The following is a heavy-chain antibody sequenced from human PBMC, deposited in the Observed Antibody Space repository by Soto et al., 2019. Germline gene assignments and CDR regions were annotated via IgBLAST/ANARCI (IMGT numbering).Heavy chain of an antibody. V-gene: IGHV4-34*01. CDR1: GGSFSGYY. CDR3: ASVLRGEHAHYYYYYMDV. Sequence: SETLSLTCAVYGGSFSGYYWSWIRQPPGKGLEWIGEINHSGSTNYNPSLKSRVTISVDTSKNQFSLKLSSVTAADTAVYYCASVLRGEHAHYYYYYMDVWGKGTTVTVSS. CDR2: INHSGST. D-gene: IGHD3-16*01. J-gene: IGHJ6*03.